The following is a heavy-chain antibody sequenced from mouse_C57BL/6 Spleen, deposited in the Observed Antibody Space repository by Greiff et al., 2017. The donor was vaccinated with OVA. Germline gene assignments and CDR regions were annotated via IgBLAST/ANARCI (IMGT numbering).Heavy chain of an antibody. Sequence: VKLQQSGAELARPGASVKLSCKASGYTFTSYGISWVKQRTGQGLEWIGEIYPRSGNTYYNEKFKGKATLTADKSSSTAYMELRSLTSEDSAVYFCAREKLYGYDGTLFDYWGQGTTLTVSS. V-gene: IGHV1-81*01. J-gene: IGHJ2*01. CDR2: IYPRSGNT. CDR3: AREKLYGYDGTLFDY. D-gene: IGHD2-2*01. CDR1: GYTFTSYG.